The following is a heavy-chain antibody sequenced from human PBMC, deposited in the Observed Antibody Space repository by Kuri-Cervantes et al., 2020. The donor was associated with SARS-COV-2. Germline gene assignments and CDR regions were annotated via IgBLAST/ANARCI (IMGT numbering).Heavy chain of an antibody. J-gene: IGHJ4*01. CDR1: GFTFSSYW. CDR2: IKQDGSEK. CDR3: ARVSYYYDSSGPWIDY. Sequence: GESLKISCAASGFTFSSYWMSWFRQAPGKGLEWVANIKQDGSEKYYVDSVKGRFTISRDNAKNSLYLQMNSLRAEDTAVYYCARVSYYYDSSGPWIDYWGHGTLVTVSS. V-gene: IGHV3-7*03. D-gene: IGHD3-22*01.